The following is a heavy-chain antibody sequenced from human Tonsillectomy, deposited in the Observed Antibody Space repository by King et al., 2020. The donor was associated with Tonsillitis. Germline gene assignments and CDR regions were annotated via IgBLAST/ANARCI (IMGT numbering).Heavy chain of an antibody. CDR1: GGSFSDYY. J-gene: IGHJ4*02. CDR3: ASLPVPYNSGSDY. V-gene: IGHV4-34*01. Sequence: VQLQQWGAGLLKPSETLSLTCAVYGGSFSDYYWSWVRQPPGKGLEWSGEINHSGSTNYNPSLKSRVTILVDTSKNQFSLKLTSVTAADTAVYYCASLPVPYNSGSDYWGQGTLVTVSS. CDR2: INHSGST. D-gene: IGHD1-1*01.